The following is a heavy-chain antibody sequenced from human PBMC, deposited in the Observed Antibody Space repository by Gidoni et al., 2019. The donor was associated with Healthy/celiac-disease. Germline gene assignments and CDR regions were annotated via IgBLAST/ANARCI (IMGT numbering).Heavy chain of an antibody. CDR3: ARDHRNYDILTGFSF. D-gene: IGHD3-9*01. Sequence: QVQLVESGGGVVQPGRSLRLSCAASGFTFRSYGMHWVRQDTGKGLEWVAVIWYDGSNKYYADSVKGRFTISRDNSKNTLYLQMNSLRAEDTAVYYCARDHRNYDILTGFSFWGQGTLVTVSS. CDR2: IWYDGSNK. V-gene: IGHV3-33*01. CDR1: GFTFRSYG. J-gene: IGHJ4*02.